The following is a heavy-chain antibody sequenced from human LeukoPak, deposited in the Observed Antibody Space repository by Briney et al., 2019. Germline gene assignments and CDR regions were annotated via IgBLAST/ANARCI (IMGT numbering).Heavy chain of an antibody. V-gene: IGHV3-53*04. Sequence: GGSLRLSRAASGFTFDNAWMSWVRQAPGKGLEWVSVIYGGGTTYYADSVKGRFTISSHNSKNTLYLQMNSLRAEDTAVYYCARGDTAMALDYWGQGTLVIVSS. CDR2: IYGGGTT. CDR3: ARGDTAMALDY. CDR1: GFTFDNAW. D-gene: IGHD5-18*01. J-gene: IGHJ4*02.